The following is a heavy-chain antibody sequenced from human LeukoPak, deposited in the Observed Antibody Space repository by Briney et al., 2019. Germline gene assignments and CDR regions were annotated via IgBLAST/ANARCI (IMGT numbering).Heavy chain of an antibody. D-gene: IGHD3-10*01. Sequence: GGSRRLSCAASGFIFGSYWMSWVRQAPGEGLEWVANVNQDGSDKYYLDSVKGRFTISRSNAKNSLYLQMNSLRAEDTAVYYCARARGDYYFDYWGQGTLVTVSS. CDR3: ARARGDYYFDY. CDR1: GFIFGSYW. CDR2: VNQDGSDK. J-gene: IGHJ4*02. V-gene: IGHV3-7*04.